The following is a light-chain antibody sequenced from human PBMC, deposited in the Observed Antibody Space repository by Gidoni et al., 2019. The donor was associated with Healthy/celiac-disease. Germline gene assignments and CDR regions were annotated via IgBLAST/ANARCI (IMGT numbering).Light chain of an antibody. Sequence: DIQMTESPSSLSASVGDRVTITCRAGQSSSSYLKWSQQKPGKAPKLLIYAASSLQSGVPSRFSGSGSGTDFTLTISSLQPEDFETYYCQQSYSTFSGSFGQGTKLEIK. V-gene: IGKV1-39*01. CDR1: QSSSSY. CDR3: QQSYSTFSGS. J-gene: IGKJ2*04. CDR2: AAS.